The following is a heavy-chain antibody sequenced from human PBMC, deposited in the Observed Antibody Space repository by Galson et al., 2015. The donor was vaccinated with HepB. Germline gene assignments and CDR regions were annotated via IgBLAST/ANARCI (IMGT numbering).Heavy chain of an antibody. CDR1: GYTFTDYY. Sequence: SVKVSCKASGYTFTDYYMHWVRQAPGQGLEWMGRINPYSGGTDYAQKFQGRVTMTRDTSISTAYMEVSRLRSDDTAVYYCARDLYCSSSNCYYYNYGMDVLGPWTTVTVSS. D-gene: IGHD2-2*01. CDR2: INPYSGGT. J-gene: IGHJ6*02. CDR3: ARDLYCSSSNCYYYNYGMDV. V-gene: IGHV1-2*06.